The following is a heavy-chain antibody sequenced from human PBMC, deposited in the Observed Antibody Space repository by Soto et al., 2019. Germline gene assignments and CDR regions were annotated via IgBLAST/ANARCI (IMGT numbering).Heavy chain of an antibody. V-gene: IGHV4-34*01. Sequence: QVQLQQWGAGLLKPSETLSLTCAVYGGSFSGYYWSWIRQPPGKGLEWIEEINHSGSTNYNPSLKSLVTISVDTSKNQFSLKLSSVTAADTAVYYCARYSYGYYYYYGMDVWGQGTTVTVSS. D-gene: IGHD5-18*01. J-gene: IGHJ6*02. CDR1: GGSFSGYY. CDR2: INHSGST. CDR3: ARYSYGYYYYYGMDV.